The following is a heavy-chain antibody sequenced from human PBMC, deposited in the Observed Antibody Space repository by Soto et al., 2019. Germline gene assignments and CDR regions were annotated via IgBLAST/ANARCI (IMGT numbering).Heavy chain of an antibody. D-gene: IGHD2-2*02. CDR3: ARVPGLADCSSTSCYTYYYYGMDV. V-gene: IGHV1-3*01. CDR1: GYTFTSYA. Sequence: ASVKVSCRASGYTFTSYAMHWVRQAPGQRLEWMGWINAGNGNTKYSQKFQGRVTITRDTSASTAYMELSSLRSEDTAVYYCARVPGLADCSSTSCYTYYYYGMDVWGQGTTVTVSS. J-gene: IGHJ6*02. CDR2: INAGNGNT.